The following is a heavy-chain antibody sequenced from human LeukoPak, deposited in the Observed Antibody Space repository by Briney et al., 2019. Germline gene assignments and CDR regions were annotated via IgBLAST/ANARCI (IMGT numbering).Heavy chain of an antibody. CDR3: ASHPRIGGISFDP. D-gene: IGHD1-20*01. V-gene: IGHV4-34*01. J-gene: IGHJ5*02. Sequence: SETLSLTCAVYGGSFSGYYWSWIRQPPGKGLEWIGEINHSGSTNYNPSLKSRVTISVDTSKNQFSLKLSSVTAADTAVYYCASHPRIGGISFDPWGQGTLVTVSS. CDR2: INHSGST. CDR1: GGSFSGYY.